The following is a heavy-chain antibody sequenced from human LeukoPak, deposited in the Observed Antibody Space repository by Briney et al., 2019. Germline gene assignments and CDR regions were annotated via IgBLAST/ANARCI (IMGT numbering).Heavy chain of an antibody. J-gene: IGHJ4*02. D-gene: IGHD6-19*01. CDR2: IYTSGST. CDR3: ARLATGYSSGWFDY. CDR1: GGSISSYY. V-gene: IGHV4-4*07. Sequence: PSETLSLTCTVSGGSISSYYWSWIRQPAGKGLDWIGRIYTSGSTNYNPSLKSRVTMSVDTSKNQFSLKLSSVTAADTAVYYCARLATGYSSGWFDYWGQGTLVTVSS.